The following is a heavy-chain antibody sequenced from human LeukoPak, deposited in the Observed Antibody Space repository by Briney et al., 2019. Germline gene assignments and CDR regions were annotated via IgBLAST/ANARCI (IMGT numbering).Heavy chain of an antibody. Sequence: SETLSLTCTVSGGSISSSSYYWGWIRQPPGKGLEWIGSIYYSGSTYYNPSLKSRVTISVDTSKNQFSLKLSSVTAADTAVYYCARNYYDSSGYRFDIWGQGTMVTVSS. CDR1: GGSISSSSYY. V-gene: IGHV4-39*01. J-gene: IGHJ3*02. CDR2: IYYSGST. CDR3: ARNYYDSSGYRFDI. D-gene: IGHD3-22*01.